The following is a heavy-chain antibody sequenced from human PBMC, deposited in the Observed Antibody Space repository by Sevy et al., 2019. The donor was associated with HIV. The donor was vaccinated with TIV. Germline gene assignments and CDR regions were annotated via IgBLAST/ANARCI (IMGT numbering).Heavy chain of an antibody. Sequence: GGSLRLSCAASGFTFSDYGMHWVRQAPGKGLEWVAVIWSDGSNKYYGHSVKGRFTISRDSSKNTLFLQMNSLRVDDTAVYYCAREERSGTTTSFDYWGQGALVTVSS. D-gene: IGHD1-7*01. CDR1: GFTFSDYG. V-gene: IGHV3-33*01. J-gene: IGHJ4*02. CDR2: IWSDGSNK. CDR3: AREERSGTTTSFDY.